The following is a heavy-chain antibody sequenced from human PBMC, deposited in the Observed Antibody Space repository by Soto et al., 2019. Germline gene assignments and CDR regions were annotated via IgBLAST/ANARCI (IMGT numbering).Heavy chain of an antibody. J-gene: IGHJ5*02. D-gene: IGHD2-8*01. CDR1: GGTFSSYA. Sequence: QVQLVQSGAEVKKPGSSVKVSCKASGGTFSSYAISWVRQAPGQGLEWMGGIIPIFGTANYAQKLQGRVTMTSDTATSTAYMELRSLRSDDTAVYYCARGARVYNNWFDPWGQGTLVTVSS. V-gene: IGHV1-69*06. CDR2: IIPIFGTA. CDR3: ARGARVYNNWFDP.